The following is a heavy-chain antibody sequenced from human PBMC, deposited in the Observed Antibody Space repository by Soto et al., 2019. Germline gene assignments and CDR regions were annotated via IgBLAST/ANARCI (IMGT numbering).Heavy chain of an antibody. CDR3: ARDRHYENHTFYYLKYYFDY. V-gene: IGHV1-69*01. CDR1: GGTFSSFP. D-gene: IGHD3-22*01. CDR2: IIPVLGAP. Sequence: QVQLVQSGTEVKKPGSSVKVSCKTSGGTFSSFPIAWVRQAPGQGLEWVGGIIPVLGAPSYAQTFQGRVTITADESTSAACLGLSSLRSDETAVYFCARDRHYENHTFYYLKYYFDYWGQGTLVTVSS. J-gene: IGHJ4*02.